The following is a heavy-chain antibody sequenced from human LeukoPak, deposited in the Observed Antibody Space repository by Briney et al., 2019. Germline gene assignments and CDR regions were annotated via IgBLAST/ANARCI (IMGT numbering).Heavy chain of an antibody. CDR1: GGSISSSNW. J-gene: IGHJ6*02. CDR3: ARSRWVVPAAMAYYYYYGMDV. Sequence: PSETLSLTCAVSGGSISSSNWWSWVRQPPGKGLEWIGEIYHSGSTNYNPSLKSRVTISADKSKNQLSLKLSSVTAADTAVYYCARSRWVVPAAMAYYYYYGMDVWGQGTTVTVSS. V-gene: IGHV4-4*02. CDR2: IYHSGST. D-gene: IGHD2-2*01.